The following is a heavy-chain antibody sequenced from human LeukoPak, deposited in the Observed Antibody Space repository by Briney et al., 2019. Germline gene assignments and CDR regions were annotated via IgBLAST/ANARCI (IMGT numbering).Heavy chain of an antibody. CDR1: GGTFSSYA. CDR2: IIPILGIA. CDR3: ARDLNCGGDCFPDY. Sequence: EASVKVSCKASGGTFSSYAISWVRQAPGQGLEWMGRIIPILGIANYAQKFQGRVTITADKSTSTAYMELSGLRSEDTAVYYCARDLNCGGDCFPDYWGQGTLVTVSS. J-gene: IGHJ4*02. V-gene: IGHV1-69*04. D-gene: IGHD2-21*02.